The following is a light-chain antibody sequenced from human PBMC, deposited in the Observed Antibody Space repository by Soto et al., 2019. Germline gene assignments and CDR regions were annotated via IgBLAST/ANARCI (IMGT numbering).Light chain of an antibody. CDR2: EVS. CDR3: SACAGKNNLV. V-gene: IGLV2-8*01. J-gene: IGLJ2*01. Sequence: QSALTQPPSASGSPGQSVTISCTGTSSDVGGYNYVSWYQQHPGKAPTLMISEVSKRPSGVPDRFAGSKSCNTPSLTVSGLQAEDECAYYCSACAGKNNLVFGGGTKLAVL. CDR1: SSDVGGYNY.